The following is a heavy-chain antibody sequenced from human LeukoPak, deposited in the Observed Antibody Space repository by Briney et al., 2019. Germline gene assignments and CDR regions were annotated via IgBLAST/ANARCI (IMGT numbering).Heavy chain of an antibody. D-gene: IGHD6-13*01. CDR2: IWYDGSNK. CDR3: ARGLGIAAAGVDY. Sequence: GGSLRLSCAASGFTFSSYGMHWVRQAPGKGLEWVAVIWYDGSNKYYADSVKGRFTISRDSSKNTLYLQMNSLRAEDTAVYYCARGLGIAAAGVDYWGQGTLVTVSS. CDR1: GFTFSSYG. J-gene: IGHJ4*02. V-gene: IGHV3-33*01.